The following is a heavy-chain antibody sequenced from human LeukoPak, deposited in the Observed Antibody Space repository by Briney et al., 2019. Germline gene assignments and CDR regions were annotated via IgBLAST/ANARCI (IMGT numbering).Heavy chain of an antibody. V-gene: IGHV3-33*01. D-gene: IGHD3-10*01. CDR3: ARGSGSYSWHFDY. CDR2: IWYDGSNK. J-gene: IGHJ4*02. Sequence: PGRSLRLSCAASGLTFSSYGMHWVRQAPGKGLEWVAVIWYDGSNKYYADSVKGRFTISRDNSKNTLYLQMNSLRAEDTAVYYCARGSGSYSWHFDYWGQGTLVTVSS. CDR1: GLTFSSYG.